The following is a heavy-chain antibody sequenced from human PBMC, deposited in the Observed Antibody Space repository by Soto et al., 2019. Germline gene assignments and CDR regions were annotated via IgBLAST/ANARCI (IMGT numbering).Heavy chain of an antibody. CDR2: IYPGDSDT. CDR3: ARPYYYDSSGSPASYYFDY. CDR1: GYRFGSSW. D-gene: IGHD3-22*01. J-gene: IGHJ4*02. V-gene: IGHV5-51*01. Sequence: GESLKISCQGSGYRFGSSWIGWVRQVPGKGLEWMGIIYPGDSDTRYSPSFQGQVTISADKSINTAYLQWSSLKASDTAMYYCARPYYYDSSGSPASYYFDYWGQGTLVTVSS.